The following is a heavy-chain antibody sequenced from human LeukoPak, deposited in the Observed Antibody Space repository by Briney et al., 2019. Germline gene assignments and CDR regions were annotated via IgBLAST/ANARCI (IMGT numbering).Heavy chain of an antibody. Sequence: SQTLSLTCTVSGGSISSGSYYWSWIRQPAGKGLEWIGRIYTSGSTNYNPSLKSRVTISVDTSKNQFSLKLSSVTAADTAVYYCAREWSGYDFTSYGFLYYMDVWGKGTTVTISS. CDR1: GGSISSGSYY. J-gene: IGHJ6*03. CDR2: IYTSGST. CDR3: AREWSGYDFTSYGFLYYMDV. V-gene: IGHV4-61*02. D-gene: IGHD5-12*01.